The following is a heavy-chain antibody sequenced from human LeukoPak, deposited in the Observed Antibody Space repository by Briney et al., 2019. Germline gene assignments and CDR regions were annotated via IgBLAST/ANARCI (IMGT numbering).Heavy chain of an antibody. CDR3: ARGSGTHYYHYSMDV. V-gene: IGHV3-64*01. D-gene: IGHD3-10*01. Sequence: GGSLRLSCAASGLTFDNYALHWVRQAPGKGLEYVSGISSTGGSTTSANTVKDRFTISRDNSKNTLYLQMGSLRAEDMAVYYCARGSGTHYYHYSMDVWGQGTTVTVSS. J-gene: IGHJ6*02. CDR2: ISSTGGST. CDR1: GLTFDNYA.